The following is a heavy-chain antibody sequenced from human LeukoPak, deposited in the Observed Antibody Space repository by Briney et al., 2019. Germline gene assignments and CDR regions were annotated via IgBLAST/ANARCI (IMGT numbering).Heavy chain of an antibody. Sequence: ASVKVSSKASGYTFTSYYMHWVRHAPRQGLEWMGRINPRGGSTSYAQKFQGRVTMTRDTSTSTVYMELSSLRSEDTAVYYCARDLRGSNWDPGYWGQGTLVTVSS. J-gene: IGHJ4*02. D-gene: IGHD6-13*01. V-gene: IGHV1-46*01. CDR2: INPRGGST. CDR1: GYTFTSYY. CDR3: ARDLRGSNWDPGY.